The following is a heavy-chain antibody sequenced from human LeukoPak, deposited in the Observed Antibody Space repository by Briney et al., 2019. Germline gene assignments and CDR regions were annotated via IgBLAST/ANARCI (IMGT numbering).Heavy chain of an antibody. CDR1: GFTFSSYA. CDR2: ISYDGSNK. J-gene: IGHJ4*02. CDR3: ARDLGGSYFRYYFDY. D-gene: IGHD1-26*01. Sequence: GGSRRLSCAASGFTFSSYAMHWVRQAPGKGREWVAVISYDGSNKYYADSVKGRFTISRDNSKNTLYLQMNSLRAEDTAVYYCARDLGGSYFRYYFDYWGQGTLVTVSS. V-gene: IGHV3-30-3*01.